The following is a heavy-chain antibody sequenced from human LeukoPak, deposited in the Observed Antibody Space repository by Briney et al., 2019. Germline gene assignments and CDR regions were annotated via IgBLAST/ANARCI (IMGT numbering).Heavy chain of an antibody. Sequence: SETLSLTCTVSGGSISSSSYYWGWIRQPPGKGLEWIGSIYYSGSTYYNPSLKSRVTISVDTSKNQFSLKLSSVTAADTAVYYCARMVRGVIIRVYFDYWGQGTLVTVSS. CDR2: IYYSGST. CDR1: GGSISSSSYY. V-gene: IGHV4-39*07. J-gene: IGHJ4*02. D-gene: IGHD3-10*01. CDR3: ARMVRGVIIRVYFDY.